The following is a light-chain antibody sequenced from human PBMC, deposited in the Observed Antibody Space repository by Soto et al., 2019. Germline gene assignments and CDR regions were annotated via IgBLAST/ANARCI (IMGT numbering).Light chain of an antibody. J-gene: IGKJ2*03. V-gene: IGKV3-20*01. Sequence: EIVLTQSPGTLSLSPRESATLSCRASQSVTASNLAWYQQKPGQAPRLLIYRASNRATGIPDRFSGSGSGTEFTLTINRLEPGDFAVYYCQQYGSSGGHGFGQGTKVEIK. CDR1: QSVTASN. CDR3: QQYGSSGGHG. CDR2: RAS.